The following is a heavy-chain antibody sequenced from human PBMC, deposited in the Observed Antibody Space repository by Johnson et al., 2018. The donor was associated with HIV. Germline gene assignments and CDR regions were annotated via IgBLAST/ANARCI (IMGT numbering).Heavy chain of an antibody. CDR1: GFTFSSYG. J-gene: IGHJ3*02. CDR3: VKGLWLKYQLLHDGFDI. CDR2: IRFDGSDK. D-gene: IGHD2-2*01. Sequence: QVQLVESGGGVVQPGGSLTLSCAASGFTFSSYGMHWVRQAQVKGMEWVGFIRFDGSDKFYADSVKGRFTISRDNSKNTMYLKMNSLGAEDSAVYYCVKGLWLKYQLLHDGFDIWGQGTMVTVSS. V-gene: IGHV3-30*02.